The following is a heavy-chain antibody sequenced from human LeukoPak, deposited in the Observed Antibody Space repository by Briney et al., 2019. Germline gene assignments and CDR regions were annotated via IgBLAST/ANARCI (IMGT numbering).Heavy chain of an antibody. CDR3: ARDFPYYYDSSGYYSNWFDP. Sequence: ASVKVSCKASGYAFTGYYMHWVRQAPGQGLEWMGWINPNSGGTNYAQKFQGRVTMTRDTSISTAYMELSRLRSDDTAVYYCARDFPYYYDSSGYYSNWFDPWGQGTLVTVSS. J-gene: IGHJ5*02. V-gene: IGHV1-2*02. CDR2: INPNSGGT. D-gene: IGHD3-22*01. CDR1: GYAFTGYY.